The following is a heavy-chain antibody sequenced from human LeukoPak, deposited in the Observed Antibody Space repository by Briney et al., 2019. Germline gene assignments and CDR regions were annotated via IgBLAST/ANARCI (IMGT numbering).Heavy chain of an antibody. D-gene: IGHD3-10*01. CDR3: ARAYYYGSGSYGLDY. CDR1: GGSISSYY. J-gene: IGHJ4*02. V-gene: IGHV4-59*01. CDR2: SYYSGST. Sequence: SETLSLTCTVSGGSISSYYWSWIRQPPGKGLEWIGYSYYSGSTNYNPSLKSRVTISVDTSKNQFSLKLTSVTAADTAVYYCARAYYYGSGSYGLDYWGQGTLVTVSS.